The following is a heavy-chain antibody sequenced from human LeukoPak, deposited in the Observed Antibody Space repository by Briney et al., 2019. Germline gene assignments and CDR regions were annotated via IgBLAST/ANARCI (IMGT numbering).Heavy chain of an antibody. CDR3: ASAADYYYYGMDV. CDR1: GFTFSSYA. V-gene: IGHV3-23*01. D-gene: IGHD6-13*01. J-gene: IGHJ6*04. CDR2: ISGSGGST. Sequence: GGSLRLSCAASGFTFSSYAMSWVRQAPGKGLEWVSAISGSGGSTYYADSVKGRFTISRDNCKNTLYLQMNSLRAEDTAVYYCASAADYYYYGMDVWGKGTTVTVSS.